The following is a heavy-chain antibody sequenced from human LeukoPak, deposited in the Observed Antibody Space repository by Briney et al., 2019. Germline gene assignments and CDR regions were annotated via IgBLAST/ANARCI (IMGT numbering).Heavy chain of an antibody. D-gene: IGHD6-13*01. CDR1: GFTFGDYA. Sequence: GGSLRLSCTASGFTFGDYAMSWFRQAPGKGLEWVGFIRSKAYGGTTEYAASVKGRFTISRDDSKSIAYLQMNSLKTEDTAVYYCTRGGPRGSSWCNNWFDPWGQGTLVTVSS. CDR3: TRGGPRGSSWCNNWFDP. J-gene: IGHJ5*02. V-gene: IGHV3-49*03. CDR2: IRSKAYGGTT.